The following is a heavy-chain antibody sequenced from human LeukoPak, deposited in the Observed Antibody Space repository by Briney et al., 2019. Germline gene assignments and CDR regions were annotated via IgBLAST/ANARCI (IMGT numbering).Heavy chain of an antibody. J-gene: IGHJ4*02. CDR3: ARRVAVTGIYCFDL. V-gene: IGHV4-61*05. Sequence: SETLSLTCTVSGVSITSYSHNYDWIRQPPGKGLEWIGYVYYSGATNYNPSLKSRVTISLETSKNQFSLRLTSVTAADTAVYYCARRVAVTGIYCFDLWGQGTPVTVSS. CDR2: VYYSGAT. CDR1: GVSITSYSHN. D-gene: IGHD6-19*01.